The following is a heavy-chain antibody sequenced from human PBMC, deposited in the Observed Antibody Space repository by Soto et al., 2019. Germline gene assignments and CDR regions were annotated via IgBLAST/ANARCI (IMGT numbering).Heavy chain of an antibody. Sequence: SETLSLTCTVSGGSISSGDYYWSWIRQPPGKCLECIGYIYYSGSTYYNPSLKCRVTILVDTSKNQFSLKLSSVTAADTAVYYCARVPFYDSSGRSYYFDYWGQGTLVTVSS. D-gene: IGHD3-22*01. CDR3: ARVPFYDSSGRSYYFDY. CDR1: GGSISSGDYY. CDR2: IYYSGST. V-gene: IGHV4-30-4*01. J-gene: IGHJ4*02.